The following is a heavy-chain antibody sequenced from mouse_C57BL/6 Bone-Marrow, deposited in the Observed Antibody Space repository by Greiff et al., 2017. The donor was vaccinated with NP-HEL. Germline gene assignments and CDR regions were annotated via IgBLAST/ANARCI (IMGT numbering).Heavy chain of an antibody. CDR3: DRIYYGSS. V-gene: IGHV14-3*01. CDR1: GFNIQSPY. Sequence: EVLLVESVAALVRPGASVQLSCTASGFNIQSPYMPWVKQRPEQGLEWIGSIYIANGSTKYAPKFQGKATITADTSSNTAYLQLSSLTAEDTAIYYCDRIYYGSSWGQGTLVTVSA. J-gene: IGHJ3*01. CDR2: IYIANGST. D-gene: IGHD1-1*01.